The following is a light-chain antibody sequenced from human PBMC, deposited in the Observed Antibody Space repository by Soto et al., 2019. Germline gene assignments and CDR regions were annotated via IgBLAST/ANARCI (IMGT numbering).Light chain of an antibody. V-gene: IGKV3-15*01. CDR1: QSVSSN. Sequence: EIVMTQSPATLSVSPGERATLSCRASQSVSSNLAWYQQKPGQAPRLLIYGASTWSTGIPARFSGSGSGTDFTLTISSLQSEDFAVYYCQQYNTWPPWTFGQGTKVDIX. J-gene: IGKJ1*01. CDR2: GAS. CDR3: QQYNTWPPWT.